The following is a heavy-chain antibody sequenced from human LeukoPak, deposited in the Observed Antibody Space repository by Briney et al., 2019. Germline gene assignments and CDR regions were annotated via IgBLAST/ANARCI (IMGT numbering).Heavy chain of an antibody. Sequence: VASVKVSCKASGYTFTGYYMHWVRQAPGQGLGWMGRINPNSGGTNYAQKFQGRVTMTRDTSISTAYMELSRLRSDDTAVYYCARGHWLSSSSCDYWGQGTLVTVSS. D-gene: IGHD6-13*01. CDR3: ARGHWLSSSSCDY. CDR2: INPNSGGT. V-gene: IGHV1-2*06. CDR1: GYTFTGYY. J-gene: IGHJ4*02.